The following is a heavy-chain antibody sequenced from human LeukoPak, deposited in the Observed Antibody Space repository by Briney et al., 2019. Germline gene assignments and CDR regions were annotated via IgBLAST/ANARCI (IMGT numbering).Heavy chain of an antibody. J-gene: IGHJ4*02. CDR2: VGGGNSIT. D-gene: IGHD1-1*01. Sequence: GGSLRLSCAASGFTFSTYAMGWVRQAPGKGLEWVSAVGGGNSITYYTDSVKGRFTISRDNSKNTVYLQMNSLRAEDTAVYYCAKGFWRYLDYWGQGTLVTVSS. CDR1: GFTFSTYA. CDR3: AKGFWRYLDY. V-gene: IGHV3-23*01.